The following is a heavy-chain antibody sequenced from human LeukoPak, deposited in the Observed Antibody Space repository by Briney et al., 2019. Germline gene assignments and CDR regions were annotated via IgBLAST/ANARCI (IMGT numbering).Heavy chain of an antibody. V-gene: IGHV1-8*01. Sequence: ASVKVSCKASGYTFTSYDINWVRQATGQGLEWMGWMNPNSGNTGYAQKFQGRVTMTRDTSISTAYMELSRLRSDDTAVYYCARDRSGDGYCSGGSCYSGRDYWGQGTLVTVSS. CDR2: MNPNSGNT. CDR1: GYTFTSYD. D-gene: IGHD2-15*01. CDR3: ARDRSGDGYCSGGSCYSGRDY. J-gene: IGHJ4*02.